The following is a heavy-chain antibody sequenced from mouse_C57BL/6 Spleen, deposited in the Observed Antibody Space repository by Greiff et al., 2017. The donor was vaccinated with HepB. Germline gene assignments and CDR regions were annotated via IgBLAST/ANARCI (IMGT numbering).Heavy chain of an antibody. D-gene: IGHD1-1*01. V-gene: IGHV1-69*01. J-gene: IGHJ2*01. Sequence: QVQLQQPGAELVMPGASVKLSCKASGYTFTSYWMHWVKQRPGQGLEWIGEIDPSDSYTNYNQKFKGKSTLTVDKSSSTAYMQLSSLTSEDSAVYYGAIPYYYGFLDYWGQGTTLTVSS. CDR1: GYTFTSYW. CDR3: AIPYYYGFLDY. CDR2: IDPSDSYT.